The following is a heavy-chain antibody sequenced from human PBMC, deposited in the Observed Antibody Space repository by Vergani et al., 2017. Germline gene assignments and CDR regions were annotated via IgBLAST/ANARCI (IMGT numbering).Heavy chain of an antibody. CDR2: IHTSGST. CDR3: ARVSCLGGSFYKPRFDY. CDR1: GGSINSHNYY. V-gene: IGHV4-61*02. Sequence: QVQLQESGPGLVKPSQTLSLTCTVSGGSINSHNYYWSWIRQPAGKGLEWIGRIHTSGSTNYNPSLKSLVTMSEDTSKNQFSRNLTSVTAADTAVYFCARVSCLGGSFYKPRFDYLGQGILVTVSS. D-gene: IGHD2-15*01. J-gene: IGHJ4*02.